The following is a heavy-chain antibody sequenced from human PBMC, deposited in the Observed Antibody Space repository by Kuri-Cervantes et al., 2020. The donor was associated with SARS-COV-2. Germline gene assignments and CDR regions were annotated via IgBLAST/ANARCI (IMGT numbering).Heavy chain of an antibody. V-gene: IGHV3-7*01. Sequence: GGSLRLSCAASGFTFSSYGMHWVRQAPGKGLEWVANIKQDGSEKYYVDSVKGRFTISRDNAKNSLYLQMNSLRAEDTAVYYCASGITMVRGDAFDIWGQGTMVTVSS. D-gene: IGHD3-10*01. CDR2: IKQDGSEK. CDR1: GFTFSSYG. J-gene: IGHJ3*02. CDR3: ASGITMVRGDAFDI.